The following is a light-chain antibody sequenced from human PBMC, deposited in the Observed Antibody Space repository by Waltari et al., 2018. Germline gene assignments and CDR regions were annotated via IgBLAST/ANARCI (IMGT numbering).Light chain of an antibody. V-gene: IGLV3-1*01. CDR1: KLGDNY. Sequence: SYELTQPPSVSVSPGQTASITCSGDKLGDNYTCWYQQKPGQSPVQVIYEDSKRPSGNPERFSGSNSGNTATLTISGTQGMDEADYYCQAWDSSTPSYVFGTGTKVTVL. CDR2: EDS. CDR3: QAWDSSTPSYV. J-gene: IGLJ1*01.